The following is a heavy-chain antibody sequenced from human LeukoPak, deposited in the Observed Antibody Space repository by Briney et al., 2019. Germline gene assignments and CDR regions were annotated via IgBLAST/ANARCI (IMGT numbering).Heavy chain of an antibody. D-gene: IGHD6-6*01. CDR3: ASSTGSSSLTWNFDY. CDR2: INPNSGGT. CDR1: GYTFTGYY. J-gene: IGHJ4*02. V-gene: IGHV1-2*02. Sequence: GASVKVSCKASGYTFTGYYMHWVRQAPGQVLEWMGWINPNSGGTNYAQKFQGRVTMTRDTSISTAYMELSRLRSDDTAVYYCASSTGSSSLTWNFDYWGQGTLVTVSS.